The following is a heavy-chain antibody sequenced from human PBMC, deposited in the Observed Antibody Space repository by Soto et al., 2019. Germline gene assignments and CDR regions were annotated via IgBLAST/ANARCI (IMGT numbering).Heavy chain of an antibody. CDR3: AADIGVVVTAGWFDP. V-gene: IGHV1-58*01. CDR1: GFTFTSSA. Sequence: GASVKVSCKASGFTFTSSAVQWVRQARGQRLEWIGWIVVGSGNTNYAQKFQERVTITRDMSTSTAYMELSSLRSEDTAVYYCAADIGVVVTAGWFDPWGQGTLVTVS. J-gene: IGHJ5*02. CDR2: IVVGSGNT. D-gene: IGHD2-21*02.